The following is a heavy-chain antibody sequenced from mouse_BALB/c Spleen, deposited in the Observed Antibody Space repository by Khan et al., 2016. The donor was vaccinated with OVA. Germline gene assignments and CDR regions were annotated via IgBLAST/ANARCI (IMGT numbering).Heavy chain of an antibody. CDR1: GFSLTTYG. D-gene: IGHD2-1*01. J-gene: IGHJ1*01. CDR2: IWGDGCT. CDR3: AKFYYAYVDGEYVDD. V-gene: IGHV2-3*01. Sequence: VKLEESGPGLVAPSQSLSITCTVSGFSLTTYGVSWVRQPPGKGLEWLGIIWGDGCTNYHSPLRSSLSIRKANSKSQVFLKLNSMQTDDTGTYYFAKFYYAYVDGEYVDDWGAGTTVTVAS.